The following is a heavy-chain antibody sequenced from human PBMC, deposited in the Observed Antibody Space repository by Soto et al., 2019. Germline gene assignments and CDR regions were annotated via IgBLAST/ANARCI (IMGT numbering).Heavy chain of an antibody. CDR1: GFTFSNAW. J-gene: IGHJ6*03. CDR2: IKSKTDGGTT. D-gene: IGHD3-9*01. Sequence: EVQLVESGGGLVKPGGSLRLSCAASGFTFSNAWMSWVRQAPGKGLEWVGRIKSKTDGGTTDYAAPVKGRFTISRDDSKNTLYRQMNSLKTEDTAVYYCTTVSRYFDWLISRSYYYYMDVWGKGTTVTVSS. V-gene: IGHV3-15*01. CDR3: TTVSRYFDWLISRSYYYYMDV.